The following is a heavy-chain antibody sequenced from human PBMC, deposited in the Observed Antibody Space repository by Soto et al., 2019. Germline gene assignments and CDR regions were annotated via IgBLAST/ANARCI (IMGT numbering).Heavy chain of an antibody. D-gene: IGHD3-22*01. V-gene: IGHV3-30*18. J-gene: IGHJ4*02. CDR3: AKFTYYRDSSSYYIFDF. CDR2: ISYDGRNK. Sequence: GGSLRLSCAASGFTVSSYGIHWVRQAPGKGLEWVAVISYDGRNKQYADSVKGRFTIARDNSKNTLYLQMDSLRAEDTAVNYCAKFTYYRDSSSYYIFDFCCQGSLVTVSS. CDR1: GFTVSSYG.